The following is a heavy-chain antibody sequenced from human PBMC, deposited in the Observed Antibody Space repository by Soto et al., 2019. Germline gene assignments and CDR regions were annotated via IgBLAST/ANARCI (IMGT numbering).Heavy chain of an antibody. Sequence: EVQLLDSGGGLVQPGGSLRLSCAASGFTFSNYAMNWFRQAPGKGLDWVSAISGSGGSTYYADSVKGRFTISRDNSKNTLYLQMSSLRAEDTAVYYCAKGPLVSGYDRDYCGQGTLVTVSS. D-gene: IGHD5-12*01. CDR1: GFTFSNYA. V-gene: IGHV3-23*01. J-gene: IGHJ4*02. CDR3: AKGPLVSGYDRDY. CDR2: ISGSGGST.